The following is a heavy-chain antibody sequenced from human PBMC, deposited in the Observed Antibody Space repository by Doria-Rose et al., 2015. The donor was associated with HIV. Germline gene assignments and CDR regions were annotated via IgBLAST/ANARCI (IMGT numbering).Heavy chain of an antibody. CDR3: AREPQSGTTGTYAFDI. D-gene: IGHD1-1*01. V-gene: IGHV3-11*04. J-gene: IGHJ3*02. CDR2: ISSSGSTI. CDR1: GFTFSDYY. Sequence: QVRLQESGGGLVKPGGSLRLSCAASGFTFSDYYMSWIRQAPGKGLKWVSSISSSGSTIYYADSVKGRFTISRDNAKNSLYLQMNSLRAEDTAVSYCAREPQSGTTGTYAFDIWGQGTMVTVSS.